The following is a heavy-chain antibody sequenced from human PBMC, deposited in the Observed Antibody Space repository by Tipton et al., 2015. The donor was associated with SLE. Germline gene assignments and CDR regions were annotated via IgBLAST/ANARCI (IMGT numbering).Heavy chain of an antibody. CDR3: ARAKRSSTTWGYWFDP. CDR2: IYNNGDT. CDR1: GASISSHY. Sequence: LRLSCTVSGASISSHYWNWIRQPPGKGLEWIGNIYNNGDTNYNPSLKSRVTISVDTSRNQFFLKLGSVTAADTALYYCARAKRSSTTWGYWFDPWGQGTLATVSS. J-gene: IGHJ5*02. V-gene: IGHV4-59*11. D-gene: IGHD2-2*01.